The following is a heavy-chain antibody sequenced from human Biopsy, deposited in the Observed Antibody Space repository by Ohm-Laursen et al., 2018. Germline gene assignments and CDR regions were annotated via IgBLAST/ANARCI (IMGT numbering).Heavy chain of an antibody. Sequence: SDTLSLTCAVYGGPLSGYHWTWFRQPPGDGLEWIGEINDGGTTYHNPSIKSRLTILVDTSKNQFSLKVNSVTAADTAVYYCARRRAAPTYWCFDLWGRGTLVTVSS. CDR2: INDGGTT. CDR3: ARRRAAPTYWCFDL. CDR1: GGPLSGYH. J-gene: IGHJ2*01. D-gene: IGHD6-13*01. V-gene: IGHV4-34*01.